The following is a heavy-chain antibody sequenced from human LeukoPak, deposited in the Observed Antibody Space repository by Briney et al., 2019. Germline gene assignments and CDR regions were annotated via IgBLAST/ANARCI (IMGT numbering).Heavy chain of an antibody. Sequence: PGGSLRLSCAASGFTFSSYSMNWVRQAPGKGLEWVSSISSSGTYVYYADSVKGRFTISRDNAKNSLSLQMNSLRADDAAVYYCARASSKQLAGYLHDGFVNWGQGTMVTVSS. J-gene: IGHJ3*02. CDR1: GFTFSSYS. CDR3: ARASSKQLAGYLHDGFVN. D-gene: IGHD3-9*01. CDR2: ISSSGTYV. V-gene: IGHV3-21*01.